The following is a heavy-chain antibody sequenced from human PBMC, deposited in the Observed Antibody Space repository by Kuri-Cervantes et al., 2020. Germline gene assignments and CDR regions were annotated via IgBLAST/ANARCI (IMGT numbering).Heavy chain of an antibody. V-gene: IGHV1-24*01. CDR2: FDPEDGET. Sequence: ASVKVSCKVSGYTLTELSMHWVRQAPGKGLDWMGGFDPEDGETIYAQKFQGRVTITRDTSASTAYMELSSLRSEDTAVYYCARGLDYWGQGTLVTVSS. CDR3: ARGLDY. CDR1: GYTLTELS. J-gene: IGHJ4*02.